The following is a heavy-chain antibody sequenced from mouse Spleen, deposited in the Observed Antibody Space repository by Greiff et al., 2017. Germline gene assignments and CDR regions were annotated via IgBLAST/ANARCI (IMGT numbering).Heavy chain of an antibody. D-gene: IGHD2-4*01. CDR2: INPSNGGT. J-gene: IGHJ1*03. Sequence: QVQLQQPGPELVKPGASVKLSCKASGYTFTSYWLHWVKQRPGQGLEWIGNINPSNGGTNYNEKFKSKATLTVDKSSSTAYMQLSSLTSEDSAVYYCARTGLRRVIEYFDVWGTGTTVTVSS. V-gene: IGHV1-53*01. CDR1: GYTFTSYW. CDR3: ARTGLRRVIEYFDV.